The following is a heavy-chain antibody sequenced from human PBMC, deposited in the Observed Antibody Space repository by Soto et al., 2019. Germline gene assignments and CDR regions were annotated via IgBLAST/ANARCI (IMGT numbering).Heavy chain of an antibody. CDR3: ARGGSSSWYWSDY. CDR1: GFTFSSYG. CDR2: IWYDGSNK. D-gene: IGHD6-13*01. Sequence: QVQQVESGGGVVQPGRSLRLSCAASGFTFSSYGMHWVRQAPGKGLEWVAVIWYDGSNKYYADSVKGRFTISRDNSKNTLYLQMNSLRAEDTAVYYCARGGSSSWYWSDYWGQGTLVTVSS. V-gene: IGHV3-33*01. J-gene: IGHJ4*02.